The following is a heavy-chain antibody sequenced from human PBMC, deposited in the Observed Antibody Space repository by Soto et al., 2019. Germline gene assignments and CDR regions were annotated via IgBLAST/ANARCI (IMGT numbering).Heavy chain of an antibody. D-gene: IGHD2-21*02. J-gene: IGHJ4*02. Sequence: EVQLVESGGGLVQPGGSLRLSCAASGFTFSSYAMHWVRQAPGKGLEYVSTINRNGGSTYYANSVKGRFTISRDNSKNTLYLQMGSLRAEDMAVYYCARGGSDYYFGCWGQGALVTVSS. CDR1: GFTFSSYA. CDR3: ARGGSDYYFGC. V-gene: IGHV3-64*01. CDR2: INRNGGST.